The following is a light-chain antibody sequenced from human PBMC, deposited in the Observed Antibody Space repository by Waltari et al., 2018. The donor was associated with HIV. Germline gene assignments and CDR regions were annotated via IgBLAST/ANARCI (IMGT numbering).Light chain of an antibody. Sequence: QVVVTQEPSLSVSPGGTVTVTCASVTGSVSGNHYTHWIQLKPGQAPRTLIYDTEKRHPWTPGRFAGSLIGGRAALMLAGALPDDEADYYCLLSYSGVRVFGGGTKLTV. J-gene: IGLJ3*02. CDR3: LLSYSGVRV. CDR1: TGSVSGNHY. CDR2: DTE. V-gene: IGLV7-46*01.